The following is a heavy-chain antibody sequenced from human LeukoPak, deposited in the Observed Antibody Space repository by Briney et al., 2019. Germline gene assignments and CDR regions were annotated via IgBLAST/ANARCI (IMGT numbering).Heavy chain of an antibody. J-gene: IGHJ3*02. CDR2: IYYSGNT. V-gene: IGHV4-39*07. D-gene: IGHD1-26*01. CDR1: GDSISSSSSY. CDR3: ASSTVGATPGAFDI. Sequence: SETLSLTCTVSGDSISSSSSYWGWIRQPPGKGLEWIGSIYYSGNTYYNTSLKSRVTISVDTSKNQFSLKLSSVTAADTAVYYCASSTVGATPGAFDIWGQGTMVTVSS.